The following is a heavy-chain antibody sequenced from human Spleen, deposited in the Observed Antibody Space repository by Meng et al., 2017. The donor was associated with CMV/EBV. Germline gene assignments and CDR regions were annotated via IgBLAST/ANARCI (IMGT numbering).Heavy chain of an antibody. CDR3: ASTALYSASTFY. D-gene: IGHD3-10*02. CDR2: ISLSGST. J-gene: IGHJ4*02. CDR1: GDSIGTYY. Sequence: SETLSLTCTVSGDSIGTYYWSWIRQSPGKGLEWIGYISLSGSTKYNPSLKSRVSISMDKSKNEFSLNLASVTAADTAVYFCASTALYSASTFYWGQGILVTVSS. V-gene: IGHV4-59*12.